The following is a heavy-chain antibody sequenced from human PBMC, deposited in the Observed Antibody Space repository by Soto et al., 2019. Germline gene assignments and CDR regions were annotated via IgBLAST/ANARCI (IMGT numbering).Heavy chain of an antibody. CDR1: GGTFSSYT. CDR2: IIPILGIA. CDR3: ARDDVFKYSISPGHYYYYMDV. V-gene: IGHV1-69*08. Sequence: QVQLVQSGAEVKKPGSSVKVSCKASGGTFSSYTISWVRQAPGQGLEWMGRIIPILGIANYAQKFQGRFTIIADKSTSTAYMERSSLRSEDTVVYYCARDDVFKYSISPGHYYYYMDVWGKGTTVTVSS. J-gene: IGHJ6*03. D-gene: IGHD6-6*01.